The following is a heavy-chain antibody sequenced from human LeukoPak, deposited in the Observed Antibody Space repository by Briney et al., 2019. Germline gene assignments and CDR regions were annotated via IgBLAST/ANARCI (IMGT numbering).Heavy chain of an antibody. J-gene: IGHJ4*02. CDR1: GFTFSSDA. CDR3: AKDLAVTTVGGSDYFDY. D-gene: IGHD4-23*01. CDR2: ISGSGGST. Sequence: GGSLRLSCAASGFTFSSDAMSWVRQAPGKGLEWISAISGSGGSTYYADSVKGRFTISRDNSKNTLYLQMNSLRAEDTAVYYCAKDLAVTTVGGSDYFDYWGQGTLVTVSS. V-gene: IGHV3-23*01.